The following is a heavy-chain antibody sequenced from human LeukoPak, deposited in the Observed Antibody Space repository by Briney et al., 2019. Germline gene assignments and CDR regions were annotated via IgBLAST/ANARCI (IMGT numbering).Heavy chain of an antibody. D-gene: IGHD3-10*01. CDR3: AREGYYGSGSPPSLYFDY. Sequence: GRSLRLSCAASGFTFSSYGMSWVRQAPGKGLEWLSSISDTGSSTYYADSVKGRFTISRDNSRSTLYLQMNSLRPEDTAIYYCAREGYYGSGSPPSLYFDYWGQGTLVTVSS. CDR2: ISDTGSST. J-gene: IGHJ4*02. V-gene: IGHV3-23*01. CDR1: GFTFSSYG.